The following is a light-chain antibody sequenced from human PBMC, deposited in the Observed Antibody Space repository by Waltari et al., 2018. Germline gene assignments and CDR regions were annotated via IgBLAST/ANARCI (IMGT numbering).Light chain of an antibody. V-gene: IGKV2-30*02. CDR2: KIS. CDR1: QSLVHRVRNTY. J-gene: IGKJ4*01. CDR3: MQITHWRT. Sequence: RQSLVHRVRNTYVNWLKQRPGLPPRRLIYKISNRDAVVPDRFGGSGSGTDFTLKISRVDAEDVGVYYCMQITHWRTFGGGTRVEI.